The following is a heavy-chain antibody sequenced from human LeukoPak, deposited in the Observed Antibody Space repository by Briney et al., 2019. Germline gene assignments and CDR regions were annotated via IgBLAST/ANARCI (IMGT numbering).Heavy chain of an antibody. CDR1: GFTLSSYA. CDR3: AELGITMIGGV. V-gene: IGHV3-23*01. CDR2: ISVSGNT. Sequence: TGGSLRLSCAASGFTLSSYAMSWVRQAPGKGLEWVSAISVSGNTYHADSVKDRFTISRDSSKNTLYLQMNSLRAEDTAVYYCAELGITMIGGVWGKGTTVTISS. D-gene: IGHD3-10*02. J-gene: IGHJ6*04.